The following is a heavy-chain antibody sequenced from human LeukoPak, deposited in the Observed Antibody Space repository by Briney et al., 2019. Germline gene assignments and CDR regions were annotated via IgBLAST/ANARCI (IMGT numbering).Heavy chain of an antibody. CDR3: AKGPSTGFGELFPDF. D-gene: IGHD3-10*01. J-gene: IGHJ4*02. CDR1: GFTFSSYW. CDR2: INSDGSST. Sequence: GGSLRLSCAASGFTFSSYWMHWVRQAPGKGLVWVSRINSDGSSTSYADSVKGRFTISRDNAKNTLYLQMNSLRAEDTAVYYCAKGPSTGFGELFPDFWGQGTLVTVSS. V-gene: IGHV3-74*01.